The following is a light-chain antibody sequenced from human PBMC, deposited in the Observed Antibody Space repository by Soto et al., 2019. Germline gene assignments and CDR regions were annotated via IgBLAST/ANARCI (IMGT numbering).Light chain of an antibody. Sequence: QSALTQPASVSGSPGQSITISCTGTSSDVGSYDFVSWYQQHPGKAPKLLIYEANKRPSGISNRFSGSKSGNTASLTISGLQDEDEADYYCCSYARTGVLFGGGTKLTVL. CDR1: SSDVGSYDF. J-gene: IGLJ2*01. V-gene: IGLV2-23*01. CDR2: EAN. CDR3: CSYARTGVL.